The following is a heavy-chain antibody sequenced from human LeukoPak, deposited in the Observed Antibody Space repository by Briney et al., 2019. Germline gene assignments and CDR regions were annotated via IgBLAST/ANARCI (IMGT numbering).Heavy chain of an antibody. CDR3: ARGAPYGDYVKDY. J-gene: IGHJ4*02. D-gene: IGHD4-17*01. CDR2: IIPILGIA. Sequence: ASVKVSCKASGGTFSSYAISWVRQAPGQGLEWMGRIIPILGIANYAQKFQGRVTITADKSTSTAYMELSSLRSEDTAVYYCARGAPYGDYVKDYWGQGTLVTVSS. V-gene: IGHV1-69*04. CDR1: GGTFSSYA.